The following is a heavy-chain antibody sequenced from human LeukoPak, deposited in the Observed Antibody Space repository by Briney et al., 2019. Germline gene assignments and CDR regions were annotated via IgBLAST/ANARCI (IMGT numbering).Heavy chain of an antibody. J-gene: IGHJ6*04. CDR2: ISSSSSYI. CDR3: ARDWSGGMDV. CDR1: GFTFSSYA. V-gene: IGHV3-21*01. Sequence: GGSLRLSCAASGFTFSSYAMNWVRQAPGKGLEWVSSISSSSSYIYYADSVKGRFTISRDNAKNSLYLQMNSLRAEDTAVYYCARDWSGGMDVWGKGTTVTVSS.